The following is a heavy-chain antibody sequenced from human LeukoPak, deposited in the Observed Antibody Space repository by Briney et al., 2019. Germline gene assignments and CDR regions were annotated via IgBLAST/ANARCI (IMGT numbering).Heavy chain of an antibody. Sequence: GGSLRLSCAASGFTFSDYYMSWIRQVPGQGLVWVSAINRDGSGTSHADSVRGRFTISRDNAKNTLYLQMNSLRAEDTAVYYCARGLSYGVAYGDYWGQGTLVTVSS. CDR2: INRDGSGT. D-gene: IGHD2-8*02. V-gene: IGHV3-74*01. CDR1: GFTFSDYY. J-gene: IGHJ4*02. CDR3: ARGLSYGVAYGDY.